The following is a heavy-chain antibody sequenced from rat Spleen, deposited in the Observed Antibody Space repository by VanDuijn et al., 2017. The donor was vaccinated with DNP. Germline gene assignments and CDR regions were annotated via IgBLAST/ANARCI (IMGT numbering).Heavy chain of an antibody. Sequence: EVQLVESGGGLVQPGRSLKLSCTASGFSFRNYGMAWVRQTPTKGLEWVASISTVGDNGVYRASVQGRFTVSRDDSTSTLYLQMDSLRSEDTATYYCATSSYYGYDYGFAYWGQGTLVTVSS. CDR2: ISTVGDNG. J-gene: IGHJ3*01. D-gene: IGHD1-7*01. CDR1: GFSFRNYG. V-gene: IGHV5S13*01. CDR3: ATSSYYGYDYGFAY.